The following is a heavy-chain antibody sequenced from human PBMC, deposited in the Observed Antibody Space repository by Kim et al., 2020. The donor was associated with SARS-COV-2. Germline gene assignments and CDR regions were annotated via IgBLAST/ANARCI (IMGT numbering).Heavy chain of an antibody. CDR3: ARRTLSGSYYYFDH. Sequence: YADSMKGRCTIPKDNTKNTLYLQMNSLRADDTAVYYCARRTLSGSYYYFDHWGQGTLVTVSS. V-gene: IGHV3-74*01. D-gene: IGHD1-26*01. J-gene: IGHJ4*02.